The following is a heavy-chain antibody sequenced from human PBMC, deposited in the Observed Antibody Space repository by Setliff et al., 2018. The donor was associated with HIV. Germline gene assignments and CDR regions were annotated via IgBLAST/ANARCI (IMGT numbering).Heavy chain of an antibody. CDR3: ARQGAVTGHSFDY. D-gene: IGHD6-19*01. CDR2: INHYGSG. V-gene: IGHV4-34*01. J-gene: IGHJ4*02. CDR1: GESFNDYY. Sequence: ASETLSLTCAVYGESFNDYYWSWIRLPPGKGLEWIGEINHYGSGNYNPSLKSRVTISVDTSKNQFSLKLSSVTAADTAVYYCARQGAVTGHSFDYWGQGALVTVSS.